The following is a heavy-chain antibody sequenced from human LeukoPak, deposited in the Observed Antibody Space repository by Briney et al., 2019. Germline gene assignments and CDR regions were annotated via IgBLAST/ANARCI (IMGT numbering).Heavy chain of an antibody. D-gene: IGHD3-22*01. CDR3: AKDHSLYYDSSGYYYDY. Sequence: GGSLRLSCAASGFTFSSYAMSWVRQAPGKGLEWVSAISGSGGSTYYADSVKGRFPISRDNSKNTLYLQMNSLRAEDTAVYYCAKDHSLYYDSSGYYYDYWGQGTLVTVSS. CDR1: GFTFSSYA. V-gene: IGHV3-23*01. J-gene: IGHJ4*02. CDR2: ISGSGGST.